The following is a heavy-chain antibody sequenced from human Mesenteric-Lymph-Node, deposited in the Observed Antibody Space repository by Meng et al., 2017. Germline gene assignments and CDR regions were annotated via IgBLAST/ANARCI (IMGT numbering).Heavy chain of an antibody. CDR3: ARGTPGRSYSDY. Sequence: QVQPVQSVPEVKKPGASVKVSCKASDYTVTGYGVSCVRQAPGQGLEWMAWLGAHDGNTSHAPKFQGRVTVSADRPTATAYMELRSLRSDDTAVYYCARGTPGRSYSDYWGQGTLVTFSS. J-gene: IGHJ4*02. CDR1: DYTVTGYG. V-gene: IGHV1-18*01. D-gene: IGHD3-10*01. CDR2: LGAHDGNT.